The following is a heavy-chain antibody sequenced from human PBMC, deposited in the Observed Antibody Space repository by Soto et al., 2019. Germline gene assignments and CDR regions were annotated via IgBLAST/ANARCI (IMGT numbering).Heavy chain of an antibody. J-gene: IGHJ6*02. D-gene: IGHD3-10*01. V-gene: IGHV4-31*03. CDR2: IYYSGST. CDR1: GGSISSGGYY. CDR3: ARSKMVRGVMVHLYGMDV. Sequence: SETLSLTCTVSGGSISSGGYYWSWIRQHPGKGLEWIGYIYYSGSTYYNPSLKSRVTISVDTSKNQFSLKLSSVTAADTAVYYCARSKMVRGVMVHLYGMDVWGQGITVTVSS.